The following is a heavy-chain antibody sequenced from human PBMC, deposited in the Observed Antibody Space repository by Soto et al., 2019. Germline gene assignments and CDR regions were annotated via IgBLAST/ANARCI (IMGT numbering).Heavy chain of an antibody. V-gene: IGHV2-5*02. CDR3: ARSLASWVNFFDF. CDR2: VFWDDDK. Sequence: QITLKESGPTLVKPTQTLTLTCTYSGFSLSTTGVGVGWIRQPPGKALEWLAIVFWDDDKRYSLSLKNRLTITQDTSKNQVVFTMTNMDPADTATYYCARSLASWVNFFDFWGQGTLVTVSS. CDR1: GFSLSTTGVG. J-gene: IGHJ3*01.